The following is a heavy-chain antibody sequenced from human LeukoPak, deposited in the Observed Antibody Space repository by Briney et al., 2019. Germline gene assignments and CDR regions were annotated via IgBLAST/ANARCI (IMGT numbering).Heavy chain of an antibody. Sequence: PGGSLRLSCAASGFTFSDYYMSWIRQAPGKGLEWVSYISSDGRTLYYADSVKGRFTISRDNAKNSLYLQMNSLRAEDTAVYYCARANDNYYYYYMDVWGKGTTVTISS. J-gene: IGHJ6*03. CDR1: GFTFSDYY. CDR2: ISSDGRTL. CDR3: ARANDNYYYYYMDV. D-gene: IGHD3-9*01. V-gene: IGHV3-11*04.